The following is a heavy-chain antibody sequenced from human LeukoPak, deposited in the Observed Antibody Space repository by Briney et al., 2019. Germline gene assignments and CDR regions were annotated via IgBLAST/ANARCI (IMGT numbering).Heavy chain of an antibody. D-gene: IGHD5-12*01. CDR1: GGSISSSSYY. Sequence: SETLSLTCTVSGGSISSSSYYWGWIRQPPGKGLEWIGSIYYSGSTYYNPSLKSRVTISVDTSKNQFSLKLSSVTAADTAVYYCAASGYDPFEGFDYWGQGTLVTVSS. V-gene: IGHV4-39*01. CDR3: AASGYDPFEGFDY. CDR2: IYYSGST. J-gene: IGHJ4*02.